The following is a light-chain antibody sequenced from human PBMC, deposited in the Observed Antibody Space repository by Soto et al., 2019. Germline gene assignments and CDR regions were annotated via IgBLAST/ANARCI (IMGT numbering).Light chain of an antibody. Sequence: AIHMTQSPSSLSASFRDIVTITCRASQDIRNELGWYQQKPGKAPRLLIYAASTLQSGVPSRFSGSGSGADFTLTISRLQPEDFASYYCLQDYSYPRTFGPGTKVDIK. V-gene: IGKV1-6*02. CDR1: QDIRNE. J-gene: IGKJ1*01. CDR3: LQDYSYPRT. CDR2: AAS.